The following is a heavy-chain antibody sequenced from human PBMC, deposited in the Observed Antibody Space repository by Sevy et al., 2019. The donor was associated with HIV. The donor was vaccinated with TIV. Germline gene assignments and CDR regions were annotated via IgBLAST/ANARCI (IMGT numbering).Heavy chain of an antibody. CDR3: AREEGGDSNYYYYGMDV. Sequence: GGSLRLSCAASGFTFSSYWMSWVRQAPGKGLEWVANIKQDGSEKYYGDSVKGRFTISRENAKNSLYLQMNSLRAEDTAVYYCAREEGGDSNYYYYGMDVWGQGTTVTVSS. CDR1: GFTFSSYW. V-gene: IGHV3-7*01. J-gene: IGHJ6*02. CDR2: IKQDGSEK. D-gene: IGHD2-21*02.